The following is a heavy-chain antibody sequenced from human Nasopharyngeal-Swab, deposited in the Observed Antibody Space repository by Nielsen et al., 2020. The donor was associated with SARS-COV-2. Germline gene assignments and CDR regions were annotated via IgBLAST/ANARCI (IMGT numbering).Heavy chain of an antibody. J-gene: IGHJ5*02. CDR3: ARDARGYYDFWSGFFDNWFDP. V-gene: IGHV4-39*07. Sequence: SETLSLTCTVSGGSISSSSYYWGWIRPPPGKGLEWIGSIYYSGSTYYNPSLKSRVTISVDTSKNQFSLKLSSVTAADTAVHYCARDARGYYDFWSGFFDNWFDPWGQGTLVTVSS. CDR2: IYYSGST. CDR1: GGSISSSSYY. D-gene: IGHD3-3*01.